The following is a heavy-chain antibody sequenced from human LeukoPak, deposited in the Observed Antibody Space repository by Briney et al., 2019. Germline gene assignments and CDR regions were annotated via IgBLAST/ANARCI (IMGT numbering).Heavy chain of an antibody. CDR1: GGSVSSGSYY. V-gene: IGHV4-61*01. J-gene: IGHJ5*02. D-gene: IGHD6-13*01. CDR2: IYYSGST. CDR3: ARGSRGYSSSWSDFDP. Sequence: SETLSLTCTVSGGSVSSGSYYWSWIRQPPGKGLEWIGYIYYSGSTNYNPSLKSRVTISVDTSKNQFSLKLSSVTAADTAVYYCARGSRGYSSSWSDFDPWGQGTLVTVSS.